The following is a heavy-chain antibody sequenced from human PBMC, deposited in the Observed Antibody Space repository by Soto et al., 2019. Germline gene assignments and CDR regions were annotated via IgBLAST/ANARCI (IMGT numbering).Heavy chain of an antibody. CDR1: GYSFTSYW. CDR3: ARLGVIAARTNYGMDV. D-gene: IGHD6-6*01. J-gene: IGHJ6*02. Sequence: GESLKISCKGSGYSFTSYWIGWVRQMPWEGLEWMAIIYPGDSDTRYSPSFQGQVTISADKSISTAYLQWSSLKASDTAMYYCARLGVIAARTNYGMDVWGQGTTVTVSS. V-gene: IGHV5-51*01. CDR2: IYPGDSDT.